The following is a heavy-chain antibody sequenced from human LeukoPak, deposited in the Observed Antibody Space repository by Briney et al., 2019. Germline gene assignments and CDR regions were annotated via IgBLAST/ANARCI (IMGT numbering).Heavy chain of an antibody. Sequence: GGSLRLSCRTSGFTFSTHSMNWVRQAPGKGLEWVASSRSYSGDIYYADSVKGRFTVSRDNAKNTLYPQMNSLRADDTAIYYCARAKDMDWGQGTLVTVSS. V-gene: IGHV3-21*01. CDR1: GFTFSTHS. CDR2: SRSYSGDI. CDR3: ARAKDMD. J-gene: IGHJ4*02.